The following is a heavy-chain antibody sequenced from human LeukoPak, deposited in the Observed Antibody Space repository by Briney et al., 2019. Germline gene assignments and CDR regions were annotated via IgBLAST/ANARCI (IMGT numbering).Heavy chain of an antibody. D-gene: IGHD3-22*01. J-gene: IGHJ4*02. Sequence: SETLSLTCAVSGGSISSSNWWSWVRQPPGKGLEWIGEIYHSGSTNYNPSLKSRVTISVDKSKNQFSLKLSSVTAADTAVYYCARGPDFYDSSGYYPIWGQGTLVTVSS. CDR3: ARGPDFYDSSGYYPI. CDR1: GGSISSSNW. V-gene: IGHV4-4*02. CDR2: IYHSGST.